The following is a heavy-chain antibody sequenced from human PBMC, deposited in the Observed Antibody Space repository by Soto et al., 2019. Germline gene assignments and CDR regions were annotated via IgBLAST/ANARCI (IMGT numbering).Heavy chain of an antibody. D-gene: IGHD3-22*01. CDR1: GYTFSSYG. CDR2: ISTFNGHT. J-gene: IGHJ4*02. Sequence: PSVKVSCKASGYTFSSYGISWVRQAPGQGLEWMGWISTFNGHTQYAQKFQGRVAMTTDASTSTVYMELRSLRSDDTAVYYCARDYYYDTTGPLDYWGQGTLVTVSS. CDR3: ARDYYYDTTGPLDY. V-gene: IGHV1-18*01.